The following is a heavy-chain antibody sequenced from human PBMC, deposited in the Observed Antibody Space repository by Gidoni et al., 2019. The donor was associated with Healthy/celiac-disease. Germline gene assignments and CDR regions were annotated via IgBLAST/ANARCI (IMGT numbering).Heavy chain of an antibody. CDR1: GFPFSSYG. CDR3: ARDGGVATVLYYYYMDV. V-gene: IGHV3-33*01. J-gene: IGHJ6*03. CDR2: IWYDGSNK. D-gene: IGHD3-16*01. Sequence: QVQLVESGGGVVQPGRSLRLSCAASGFPFSSYGMHWVRQAPGKGLEWVAVIWYDGSNKYYADSVKGRFTISRDNSKNTLYLQMNSLRAEDTAVYYCARDGGVATVLYYYYMDVWGKGTTVTVSS.